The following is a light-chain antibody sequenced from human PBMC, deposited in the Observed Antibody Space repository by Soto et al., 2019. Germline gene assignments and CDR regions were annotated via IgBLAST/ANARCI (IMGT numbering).Light chain of an antibody. J-gene: IGKJ1*01. V-gene: IGKV1-5*03. CDR1: QSISSW. Sequence: DIQMTQSPSTLSASVGERVTIICRASQSISSWLAWYQQKPGKAPKPLIYKASSLESGVPSRFSGSGSGTEFTLNISSLQPDDFATYYCQQYNSYPWTFGQGTKVEIK. CDR2: KAS. CDR3: QQYNSYPWT.